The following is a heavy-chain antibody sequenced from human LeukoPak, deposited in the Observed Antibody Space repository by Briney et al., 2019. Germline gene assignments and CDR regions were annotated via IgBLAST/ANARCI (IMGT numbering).Heavy chain of an antibody. CDR3: ARAGVLYYYGSGKRGMDV. J-gene: IGHJ6*02. CDR1: GGSISSGGYY. Sequence: SETLSLTCTVSGGSISSGGYYWSWIRQPPGKGLEWIGEINHSGSTNYNPSLKSRVTISVDTSKNQFSLKLSSVTAADTAVYYCARAGVLYYYGSGKRGMDVWGQGTTVTVSS. D-gene: IGHD3-10*01. CDR2: INHSGST. V-gene: IGHV4-39*07.